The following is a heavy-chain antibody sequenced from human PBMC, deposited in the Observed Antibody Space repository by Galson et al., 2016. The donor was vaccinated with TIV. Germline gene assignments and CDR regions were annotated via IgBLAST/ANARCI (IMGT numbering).Heavy chain of an antibody. D-gene: IGHD3-3*01. CDR3: ARHWSGYYTPGYYYYGMDV. Sequence: LTCTVSGGSIGSSSHYWGWIRQTPGKGLEWIGSIYSSGSTHYNPSLKSRVIISVDTSKNQFSLRLSSVTAADTATYYCARHWSGYYTPGYYYYGMDVWGQGTTVTVSS. CDR1: GGSIGSSSHY. J-gene: IGHJ6*02. CDR2: IYSSGST. V-gene: IGHV4-39*01.